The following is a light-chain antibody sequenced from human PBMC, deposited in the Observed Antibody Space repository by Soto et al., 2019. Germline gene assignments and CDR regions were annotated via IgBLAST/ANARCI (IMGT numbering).Light chain of an antibody. J-gene: IGKJ1*01. V-gene: IGKV3-15*01. Sequence: EIVMPQSPATLSVSPGERATLSCRAAQSISNNLAWYQQKPGQAPRLLIYGASTGATGIPARFTGSGSGTEFTLTISSLQSGDFAVYYCQQYSNWPRTFGQGTKVEIK. CDR2: GAS. CDR1: QSISNN. CDR3: QQYSNWPRT.